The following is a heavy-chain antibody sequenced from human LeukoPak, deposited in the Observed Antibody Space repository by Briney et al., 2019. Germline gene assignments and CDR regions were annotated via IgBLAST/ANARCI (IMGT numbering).Heavy chain of an antibody. Sequence: AGRSLRLSCAASGFTFSSYGMHWLRQAPGKGLELVAVIWYDGSNKYYADSVKGRFTISRDNSKNTLYLQMNSLRAEDTAVYYCAKGGWFGELFPLDYWGQGTLVTVSS. CDR3: AKGGWFGELFPLDY. CDR2: IWYDGSNK. V-gene: IGHV3-33*06. J-gene: IGHJ4*02. CDR1: GFTFSSYG. D-gene: IGHD3-10*01.